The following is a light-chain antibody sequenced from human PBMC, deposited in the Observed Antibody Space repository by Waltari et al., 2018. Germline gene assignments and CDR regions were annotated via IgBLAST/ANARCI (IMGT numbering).Light chain of an antibody. J-gene: IGKJ1*01. V-gene: IGKV1-8*01. Sequence: YAASSVQSGVPSRFRGSESGTDFTLTINGLQSEDSATYYCQQFYRYPQTFGQGTKVEIK. CDR3: QQFYRYPQT. CDR2: AAS.